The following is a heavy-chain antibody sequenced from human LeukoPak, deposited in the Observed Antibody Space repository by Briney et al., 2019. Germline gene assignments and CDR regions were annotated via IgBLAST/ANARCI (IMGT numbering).Heavy chain of an antibody. CDR2: INPNSGGT. D-gene: IGHD2-15*01. CDR3: ARHVNFYCYFDY. J-gene: IGHJ4*02. V-gene: IGHV1-2*02. Sequence: GASVKVSCKASGYTFTGYYMHWVRQAPGQGLEWMGWINPNSGGTNYPQKFQGRVTMTRDTSISTAYMELSRLRSDDTAVYYCARHVNFYCYFDYWGQGTLVTVSS. CDR1: GYTFTGYY.